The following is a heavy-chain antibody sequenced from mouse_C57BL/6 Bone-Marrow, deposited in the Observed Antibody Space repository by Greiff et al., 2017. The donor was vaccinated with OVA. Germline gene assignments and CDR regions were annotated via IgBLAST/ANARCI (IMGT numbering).Heavy chain of an antibody. CDR2: ISDGGSYT. V-gene: IGHV5-4*01. Sequence: EVQGVESGGGLVKPGGSLKLSCAASGFTFSSYAMSWVRQTPEKRLEWVATISDGGSYTYYPDNVKSRFTISRDNAKNNLYLQMSHLKSEDTAMYYCARDHMVTTRYWYFDVWGTGTTVTVSS. CDR1: GFTFSSYA. CDR3: ARDHMVTTRYWYFDV. D-gene: IGHD2-3*01. J-gene: IGHJ1*03.